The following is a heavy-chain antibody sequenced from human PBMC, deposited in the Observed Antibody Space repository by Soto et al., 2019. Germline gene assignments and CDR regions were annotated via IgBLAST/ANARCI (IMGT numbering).Heavy chain of an antibody. Sequence: GESLRLSCAASGVTFSSYAMSWVRQSPGKGLEWVSSISGSGGSTYYADSVKGRFTISRDNSKNTLYLQMNSLRAEDTAVYYCAKDPHYSYGMDVWGQGTTVTVSS. CDR2: ISGSGGST. CDR3: AKDPHYSYGMDV. CDR1: GVTFSSYA. V-gene: IGHV3-23*01. J-gene: IGHJ6*02.